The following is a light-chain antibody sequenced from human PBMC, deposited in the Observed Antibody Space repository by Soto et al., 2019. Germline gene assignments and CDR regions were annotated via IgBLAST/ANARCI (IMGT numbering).Light chain of an antibody. CDR1: QIVNSD. CDR2: GAS. Sequence: EIVLTQSPGTLSLSPGERSTLSCRAIQIVNSDYLAWFQQKPGQAPRLLIYGASTRATGIPARFSGSGSGTEFTLTISSLQSEDIAVYYCQQYNNWPPITFGQGTRLEIK. V-gene: IGKV3-15*01. J-gene: IGKJ5*01. CDR3: QQYNNWPPIT.